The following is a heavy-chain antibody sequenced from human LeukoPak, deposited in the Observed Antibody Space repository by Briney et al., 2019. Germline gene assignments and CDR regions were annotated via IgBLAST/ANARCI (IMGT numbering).Heavy chain of an antibody. J-gene: IGHJ4*02. CDR2: IYHSGST. CDR1: GYSISSGYY. Sequence: PSETLSLTCAVSGYSISSGYYWSWIWQPPGKGLEWIGSIYHSGSTYYNPSLKSRVTISVDTSKNQFSLKLSSVTAADTAVYYCASQIIAVAGTIDYWGQGTLVTVSS. V-gene: IGHV4-38-2*01. CDR3: ASQIIAVAGTIDY. D-gene: IGHD6-19*01.